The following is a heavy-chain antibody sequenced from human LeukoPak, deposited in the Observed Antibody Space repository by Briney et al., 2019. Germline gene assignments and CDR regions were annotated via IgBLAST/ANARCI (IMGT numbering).Heavy chain of an antibody. Sequence: ASVKVSCKASGYTFTSYDINWVRQATGQGLEWMGWMNPNSGNTGYAQKFQGRVTIARDTSASTAYMELSSLRSEDTAVYYCARDSTAAAGTSWGQGTLVTVSS. CDR3: ARDSTAAAGTS. V-gene: IGHV1-8*01. D-gene: IGHD6-13*01. J-gene: IGHJ4*02. CDR2: MNPNSGNT. CDR1: GYTFTSYD.